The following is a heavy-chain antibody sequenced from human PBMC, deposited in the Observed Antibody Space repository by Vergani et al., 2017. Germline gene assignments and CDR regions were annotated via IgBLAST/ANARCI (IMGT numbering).Heavy chain of an antibody. CDR2: IYTSGST. CDR3: ARENYYGSGSYYNDNDAFDI. CDR1: GGPISSGSYY. J-gene: IGHJ3*02. V-gene: IGHV4-61*02. D-gene: IGHD3-10*01. Sequence: QVQLQESGPGLVKPSQTLSLTCTVSGGPISSGSYYWSWIRQPAGKGLEWIGRIYTSGSTNYNPSLKSRVTMSVDTSKNQFSLKLSSVTAADTAVYYCARENYYGSGSYYNDNDAFDIWGQGTMVTVSS.